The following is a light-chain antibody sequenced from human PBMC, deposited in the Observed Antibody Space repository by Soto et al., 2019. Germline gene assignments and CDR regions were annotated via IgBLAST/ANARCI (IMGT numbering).Light chain of an antibody. CDR1: SGHRTYA. CDR3: QTWGTGIVV. Sequence: QAVVTQSPSASASLGASVKLTCTLSSGHRTYAIAWHQQQPEKGPRFLMKVNSDGSHSKGDWIPDRFSGSSSGAERYLTISSLQSEDEADYYCQTWGTGIVVFGGGTKLTVL. J-gene: IGLJ2*01. CDR2: VNSDGSH. V-gene: IGLV4-69*01.